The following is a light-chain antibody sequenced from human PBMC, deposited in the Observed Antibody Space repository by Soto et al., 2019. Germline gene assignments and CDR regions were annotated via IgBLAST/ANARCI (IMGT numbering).Light chain of an antibody. CDR2: DND. CDR3: EAWDSNLSGGV. J-gene: IGLJ3*02. V-gene: IGLV1-51*01. Sequence: QSVLTQPPSVSAAPGQKVTVSCSGSRPNIGNNYVSWYQHLPGTAPKLLIYDNDKRPSGIPDRFSASKSGTSATLDITGLQTGDEADYYCEAWDSNLSGGVFGGGTKLTVL. CDR1: RPNIGNNY.